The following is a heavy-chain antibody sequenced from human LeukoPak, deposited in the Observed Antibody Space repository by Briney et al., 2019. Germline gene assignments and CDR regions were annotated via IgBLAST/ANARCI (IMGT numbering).Heavy chain of an antibody. J-gene: IGHJ4*02. CDR1: GFTISDYY. CDR2: ISSSGSTK. V-gene: IGHV3-11*04. Sequence: PGGSLRLSCAASGFTISDYYMSWIRQAPGKGLDWDSYISSSGSTKYYADSVKGRFTISRDNAKNSLYLQMNSLRAEDTAVYYCARGDSRAVSSCIDYWGQGTLVTVSS. CDR3: ARGDSRAVSSCIDY. D-gene: IGHD6-13*01.